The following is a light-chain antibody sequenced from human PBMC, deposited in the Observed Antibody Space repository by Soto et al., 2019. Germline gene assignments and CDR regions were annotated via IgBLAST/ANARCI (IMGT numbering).Light chain of an antibody. J-gene: IGLJ1*01. CDR2: EVS. CDR3: CSYAGSSTYV. Sequence: QSVLTQPAYGKGAAGRSISIFCTGTSSDVGSYNLVSWYQQHPGKAPKLMIYEVSKRPSGVSNRFSGSKSGNTASLTISGLQAEDEADYYCCSYAGSSTYVFGTGTKVTVL. V-gene: IGLV2-23*02. CDR1: SSDVGSYNL.